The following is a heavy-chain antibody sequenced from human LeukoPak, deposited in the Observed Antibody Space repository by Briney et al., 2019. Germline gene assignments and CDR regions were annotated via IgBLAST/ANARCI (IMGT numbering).Heavy chain of an antibody. CDR1: GFTFSDYY. CDR3: ARDGSTYYDIWSGYPY. Sequence: GGSLRLSCATSGFTFSDYYMSWIRQAPGKGLECISYISRSGGSIYYADSVEGRFTVSRDNAKYSLYLQMNSLRAEDTAVYYCARDGSTYYDIWSGYPYWGQGTLVTVSS. V-gene: IGHV3-11*04. D-gene: IGHD3-3*01. CDR2: ISRSGGSI. J-gene: IGHJ4*02.